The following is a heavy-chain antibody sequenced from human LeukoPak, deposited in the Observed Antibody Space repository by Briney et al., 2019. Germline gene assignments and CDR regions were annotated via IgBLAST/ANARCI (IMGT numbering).Heavy chain of an antibody. D-gene: IGHD4-11*01. Sequence: PGGSLRLSCAASGFTFDDYAMHWVRQAPGKGLEWVANIKQDGSEKYYVDSVKGRFTISRDNAKNSLYLQMNSLRAEDTAVYYCARADDYSSNDYWGQGTLVAVSS. CDR1: GFTFDDYA. J-gene: IGHJ4*02. V-gene: IGHV3-7*01. CDR2: IKQDGSEK. CDR3: ARADDYSSNDY.